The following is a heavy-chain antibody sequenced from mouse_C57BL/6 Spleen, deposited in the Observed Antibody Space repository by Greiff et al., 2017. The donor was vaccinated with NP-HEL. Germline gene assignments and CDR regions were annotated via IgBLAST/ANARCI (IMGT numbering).Heavy chain of an antibody. D-gene: IGHD2-5*01. CDR3: ARNSNCDAMDY. J-gene: IGHJ4*01. V-gene: IGHV2-2*01. CDR1: GFSLTSYG. CDR2: IWRGGST. Sequence: VKLQESGPGLVQPSPSLSITCTVSGFSLTSYGVHWVRQSPGKGLEWLGVIWRGGSTDYNAAFISRLSISKDNSTSQVFFKMNSLQADDRAIYYCARNSNCDAMDYWGQGTSVTVSS.